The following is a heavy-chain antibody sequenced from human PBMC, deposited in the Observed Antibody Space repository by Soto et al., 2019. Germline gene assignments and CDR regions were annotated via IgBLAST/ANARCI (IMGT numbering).Heavy chain of an antibody. CDR1: GFTFSSYG. V-gene: IGHV3-33*01. J-gene: IGHJ5*02. D-gene: IGHD6-6*01. Sequence: GGSLRLSCAASGFTFSSYGMHWVRQAPGKGLEWVAVIYYDGGNKYYVDSVKGRFTISRDNSKNTLFLQMNSLRADDTAVYYCARDRVAARPGWFDPWGQGTLVTVSS. CDR3: ARDRVAARPGWFDP. CDR2: IYYDGGNK.